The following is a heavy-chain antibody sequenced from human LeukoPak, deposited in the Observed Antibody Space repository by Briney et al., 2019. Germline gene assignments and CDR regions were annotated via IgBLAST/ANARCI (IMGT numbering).Heavy chain of an antibody. J-gene: IGHJ2*01. CDR2: ISSSGSTI. CDR1: GFTFSSYE. V-gene: IGHV3-48*03. CDR3: ARGEWELLLGYFDL. D-gene: IGHD1-26*01. Sequence: PGGSLRLSCAASGFTFSSYEMNWVRQAPGKGPEWVSYISSSGSTIYYADSVKGRFTISRDNAKNSLYLQMNSLRAEDTAVYYCARGEWELLLGYFDLWGRGTLVTVSS.